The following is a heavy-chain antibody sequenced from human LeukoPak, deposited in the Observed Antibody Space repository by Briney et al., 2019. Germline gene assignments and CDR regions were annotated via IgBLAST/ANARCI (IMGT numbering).Heavy chain of an antibody. CDR3: ARSPAVASTRGDY. CDR2: ISAHTGHT. D-gene: IGHD6-19*01. V-gene: IGHV1-18*01. Sequence: GASVKVSCKASGYTFPNYGINWVRQAPGQGLGWMGWISAHTGHTDYAQKLQGRVTMPTDTSTTTAYMELRNLRSDDTARYYCARSPAVASTRGDYWGQGTLVTVSS. CDR1: GYTFPNYG. J-gene: IGHJ4*02.